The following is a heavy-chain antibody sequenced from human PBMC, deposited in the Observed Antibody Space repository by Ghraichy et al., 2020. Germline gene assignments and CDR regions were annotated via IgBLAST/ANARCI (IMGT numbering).Heavy chain of an antibody. V-gene: IGHV4-59*01. J-gene: IGHJ6*02. D-gene: IGHD2-15*01. CDR3: ARARFAHCSGGSCYSYYYGMDV. CDR1: GGSISSYY. CDR2: IYYSGST. Sequence: SETLSLTCTVSGGSISSYYWSWIRQPPGKGLEWIGYIYYSGSTNYNPSLKSRVTISVDTSKNQFSLKLSSVTAADTAVYYCARARFAHCSGGSCYSYYYGMDVWGQGTTVTVSS.